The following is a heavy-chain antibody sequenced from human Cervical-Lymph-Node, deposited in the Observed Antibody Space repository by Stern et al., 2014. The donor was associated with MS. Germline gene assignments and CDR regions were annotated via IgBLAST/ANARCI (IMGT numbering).Heavy chain of an antibody. CDR2: IYHSGST. D-gene: IGHD3-3*01. J-gene: IGHJ4*02. CDR1: GGSISSGNYY. V-gene: IGHV4-31*03. Sequence: VQLLESGPGLVKPSQTLSLTCTVSGGSISSGNYYWSWIRPHPGKGLEWIGSIYHSGSTYYNPPLKSRVTTSIDTSKNQFSLKLSSVTAADTAVYYCARGSREVLLPRFYFDYWGQGTLVTVSS. CDR3: ARGSREVLLPRFYFDY.